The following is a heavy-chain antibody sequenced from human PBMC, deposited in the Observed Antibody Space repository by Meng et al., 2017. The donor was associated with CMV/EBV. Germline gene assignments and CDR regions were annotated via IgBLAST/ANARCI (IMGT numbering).Heavy chain of an antibody. J-gene: IGHJ4*02. CDR2: ISSSSSTI. Sequence: GESLKISCAASGFTFSSDSMNWVRQAPGKGLEWVSYISSSSSTIYYADSVKGRFTISRDNAKNSLYLQMNSLRAEDTAVYYCARGSSASRTIAVAGGDYWGQGTLVTVSS. D-gene: IGHD6-19*01. CDR1: GFTFSSDS. CDR3: ARGSSASRTIAVAGGDY. V-gene: IGHV3-48*04.